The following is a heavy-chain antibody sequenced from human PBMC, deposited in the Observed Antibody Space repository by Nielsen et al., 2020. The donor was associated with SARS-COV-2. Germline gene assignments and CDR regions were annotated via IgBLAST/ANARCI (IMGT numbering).Heavy chain of an antibody. Sequence: GESLKISCAVSGFTFKSYGMHWVRQAPGKGLEWVAVISYDGSYTYYADSVKGRFTISRDNSKNTLYLQMNSLRAEDTAVYYCSRSNWNDVRDAFDIWGQGTLVTVSS. J-gene: IGHJ3*02. CDR3: SRSNWNDVRDAFDI. CDR1: GFTFKSYG. V-gene: IGHV3-33*01. D-gene: IGHD1-1*01. CDR2: ISYDGSYT.